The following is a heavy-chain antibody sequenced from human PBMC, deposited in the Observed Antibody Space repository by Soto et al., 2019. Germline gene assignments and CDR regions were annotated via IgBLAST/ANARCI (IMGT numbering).Heavy chain of an antibody. CDR1: GGSFSGYY. Sequence: ASETLSLTCAVYGGSFSGYYWSWIRQPPGKGLEWIGEINHSGSTNYNPSLKSRVTISVDTSKNQFSLKLSSVTAADTAVYYCARGPGYSSSWYYFDYWGQGTLVTVSS. V-gene: IGHV4-34*01. CDR2: INHSGST. J-gene: IGHJ4*02. D-gene: IGHD6-13*01. CDR3: ARGPGYSSSWYYFDY.